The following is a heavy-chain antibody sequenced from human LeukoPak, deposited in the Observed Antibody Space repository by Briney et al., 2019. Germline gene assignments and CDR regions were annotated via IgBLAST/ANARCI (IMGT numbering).Heavy chain of an antibody. CDR1: GGSISSGGYY. Sequence: PSETLSRTCTVSGGSISSGGYYWSWIRQHPGKGLEWIGDIYYSGSTYYNPSLKSRVTISVDTSKNQFSLKLSSVTAADTAVYYCARDEYYYGSGSRIFDYWGQGTLVTVSS. CDR3: ARDEYYYGSGSRIFDY. D-gene: IGHD3-10*01. J-gene: IGHJ4*02. V-gene: IGHV4-31*03. CDR2: IYYSGST.